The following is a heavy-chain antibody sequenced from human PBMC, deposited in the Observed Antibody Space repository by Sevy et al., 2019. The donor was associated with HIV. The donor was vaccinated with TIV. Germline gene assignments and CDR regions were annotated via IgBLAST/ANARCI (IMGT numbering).Heavy chain of an antibody. CDR3: AKSYCTNGVCYPPYNWFDP. CDR2: ISGSGGST. D-gene: IGHD2-8*01. V-gene: IGHV3-23*01. CDR1: GFTFSSYA. Sequence: GGSLRLSCAASGFTFSSYAMSWVRQAPGKGLEWVSAISGSGGSTYYADSVKGRFTISRDNSKNTLYLQMNSLRAEDTAVYYCAKSYCTNGVCYPPYNWFDPWGQGTLVTVSS. J-gene: IGHJ5*02.